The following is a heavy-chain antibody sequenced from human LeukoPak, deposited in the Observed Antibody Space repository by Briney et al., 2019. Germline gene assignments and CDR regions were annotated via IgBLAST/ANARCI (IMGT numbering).Heavy chain of an antibody. CDR3: ARDNSVGETAWWFDP. V-gene: IGHV1-46*01. J-gene: IGHJ5*02. CDR1: GYTFTNNY. CDR2: INPSGSSA. D-gene: IGHD1-26*01. Sequence: RASVKVSCKASGYTFTNNYMHWVRQAPGQGLEWMGFINPSGSSAAYAQKFQGRLTMTRDMFTSTDYMELTSLTSDDTAVYYCARDNSVGETAWWFDPWGQGTLVTVSS.